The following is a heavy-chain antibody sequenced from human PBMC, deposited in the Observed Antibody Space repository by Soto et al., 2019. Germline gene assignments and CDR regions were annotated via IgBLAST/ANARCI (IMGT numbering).Heavy chain of an antibody. V-gene: IGHV3-30*18. D-gene: IGHD3-10*01. CDR1: GFTFSSYG. CDR2: ISYDGSNK. Sequence: QAGGSLRLSCAASGFTFSSYGMHWVRQAPGKGLEWVAVISYDGSNKYYADSVKGRFTISRDNSKNTLYLQMNSLRAEDTAVYYCAKDRWVTMVRGVITTWGQGTLVTVSS. CDR3: AKDRWVTMVRGVITT. J-gene: IGHJ5*02.